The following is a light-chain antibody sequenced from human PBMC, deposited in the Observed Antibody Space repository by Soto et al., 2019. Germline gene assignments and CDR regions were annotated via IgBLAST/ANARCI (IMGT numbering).Light chain of an antibody. CDR1: QSISTN. V-gene: IGKV3-15*01. Sequence: VMTQSPATLSVSPGARATLSCRASQSISTNLAWYQHKPGQPPSLVIYGAATRATGVPARFSGSGSGTQFTLTITSLQSDDFALYYCQQYNTWTWTFGQGTKVEIK. CDR2: GAA. J-gene: IGKJ1*01. CDR3: QQYNTWTWT.